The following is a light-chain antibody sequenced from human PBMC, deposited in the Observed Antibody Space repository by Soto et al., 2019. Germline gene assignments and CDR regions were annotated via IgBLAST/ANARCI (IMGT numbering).Light chain of an antibody. CDR2: AAS. Sequence: DIQMTQSPSSLSTSVGARVTITCRASQAIGIYLAWYQQKPGKVPKLLIYAASTLQSGVPSRFSGSGSGTDFTLTINSLQPEDVATYYCQKYSGAPPTF. CDR3: QKYSGAPPT. V-gene: IGKV1-27*01. J-gene: IGKJ1*01. CDR1: QAIGIY.